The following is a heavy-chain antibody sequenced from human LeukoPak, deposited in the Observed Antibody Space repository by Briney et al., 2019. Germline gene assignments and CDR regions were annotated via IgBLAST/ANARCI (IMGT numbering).Heavy chain of an antibody. CDR2: ISGSGGSA. CDR1: GFTFTNYA. CDR3: AKDNYYDSNGPTFFDY. D-gene: IGHD3-22*01. Sequence: GGSLRLSCAASGFTFTNYAMSWVRQAPGQGLDWVSGISGSGGSAHYADSVKGRFTISRDSSRSTLDLQMNSLRAEDTAVYYCAKDNYYDSNGPTFFDYWGQGTLVTVSS. J-gene: IGHJ4*02. V-gene: IGHV3-23*01.